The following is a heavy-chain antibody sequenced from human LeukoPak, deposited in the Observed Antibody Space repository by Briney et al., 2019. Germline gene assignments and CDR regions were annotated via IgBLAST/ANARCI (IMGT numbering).Heavy chain of an antibody. CDR3: ARDTVNAPFVVSLDY. Sequence: PGGSLRLSCAASGFTFSSYAMSWVRQAPGKGLEWVSHISSSGNTEYYLDSVWGGFTMSRDNAKNLLFLEMHSLRAEDTAVYYCARDTVNAPFVVSLDYWGQGALVTVSS. CDR1: GFTFSSYA. CDR2: ISSSGNTE. J-gene: IGHJ4*02. V-gene: IGHV3-48*03. D-gene: IGHD2-8*01.